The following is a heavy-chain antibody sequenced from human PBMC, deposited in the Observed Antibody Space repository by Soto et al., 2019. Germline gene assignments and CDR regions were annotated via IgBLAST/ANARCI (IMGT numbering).Heavy chain of an antibody. D-gene: IGHD6-6*01. CDR2: IIPIFGTA. V-gene: IGHV1-69*01. Sequence: QVQLVQSGAEVKKPGSSVKVSCKASGGTFSSYAISWVRQAPGQGLEWMGGIIPIFGTANYAQKFQGRVTSAGDESTSTAYMELSSLRSEDTAVYYCARKGYSSSSYYYYGMDVWGQGTTVTVSS. CDR3: ARKGYSSSSYYYYGMDV. CDR1: GGTFSSYA. J-gene: IGHJ6*02.